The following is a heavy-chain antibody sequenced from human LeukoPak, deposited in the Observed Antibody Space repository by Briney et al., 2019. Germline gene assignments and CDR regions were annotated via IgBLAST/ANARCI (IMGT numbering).Heavy chain of an antibody. CDR3: ATRSGYSYGYHYYYGMDV. J-gene: IGHJ6*02. V-gene: IGHV1-69*01. Sequence: SVKVSCKASGGTFSSYAISWVRQAPGQGREWMGGIIPIFGTANYAQKFQGRVTITADESTSTAYMELSSLRSEDTAVYYCATRSGYSYGYHYYYGMDVWGQGTTVTVSS. D-gene: IGHD5-18*01. CDR1: GGTFSSYA. CDR2: IIPIFGTA.